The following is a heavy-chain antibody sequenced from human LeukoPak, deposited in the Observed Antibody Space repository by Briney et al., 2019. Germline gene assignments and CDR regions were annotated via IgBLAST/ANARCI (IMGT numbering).Heavy chain of an antibody. CDR1: GYTFTGYY. CDR2: INPNSGGT. J-gene: IGHJ4*02. V-gene: IGHV1-2*02. CDR3: ARDLGVAVRPFSLFY. D-gene: IGHD6-6*01. Sequence: GASVKVSCKASGYTFTGYYMHWVRQAPGQGLEWMGWINPNSGGTNYAQKFQGRVTMTSDTSISTAYMNFSRLRSDDTAMYYCARDLGVAVRPFSLFYWGQGTLVTVSS.